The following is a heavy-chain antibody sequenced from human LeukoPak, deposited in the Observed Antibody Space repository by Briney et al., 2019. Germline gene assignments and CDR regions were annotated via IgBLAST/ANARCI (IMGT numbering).Heavy chain of an antibody. V-gene: IGHV4-39*01. CDR3: ARLSPPTYDYVWGSYRPLIDY. Sequence: PSETLSLICTVSGGSISSSSYYWGWIRQPPGKGLEWIGSIYYSGSTYYNPSLKSRVTISVDTSKNQFSLKLASVTAADTAVYYCARLSPPTYDYVWGSYRPLIDYWGQGTLVTVSS. J-gene: IGHJ4*02. CDR2: IYYSGST. D-gene: IGHD3-16*02. CDR1: GGSISSSSYY.